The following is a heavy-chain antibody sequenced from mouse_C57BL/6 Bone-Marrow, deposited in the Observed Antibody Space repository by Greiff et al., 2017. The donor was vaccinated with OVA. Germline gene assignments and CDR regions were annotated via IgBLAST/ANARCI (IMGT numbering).Heavy chain of an antibody. CDR1: GYTFTSYW. J-gene: IGHJ4*01. CDR2: IYPGGGST. D-gene: IGHD3-2*02. CDR3: ARASSGTYYAMDD. V-gene: IGHV1-55*01. Sequence: QVQLQQPGAELVKPGASVKLSCTASGYTFTSYWITWVQQTPGQGLEWIGDIYPGGGSTHYTENFKSKATLTVDTASSTAYMQLSSLTSEDSAVYYCARASSGTYYAMDDWGQGTSVTVST.